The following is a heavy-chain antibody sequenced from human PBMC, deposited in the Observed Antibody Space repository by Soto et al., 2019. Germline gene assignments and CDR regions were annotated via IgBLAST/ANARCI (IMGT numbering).Heavy chain of an antibody. CDR3: APRPGGGGY. CDR1: GFTVSNNY. V-gene: IGHV3-53*01. Sequence: EVQLVESGGGLIQPGGSLRLSCAVSGFTVSNNYMSWVRQAPGKGLEGVSVIYSGGYTAYGDSVKGRFTISRDNSKNTLYLQKKSLRPEHPGVFSCAPRPGGGGYWGQGTLVTVSS. J-gene: IGHJ4*02. CDR2: IYSGGYT. D-gene: IGHD3-10*01.